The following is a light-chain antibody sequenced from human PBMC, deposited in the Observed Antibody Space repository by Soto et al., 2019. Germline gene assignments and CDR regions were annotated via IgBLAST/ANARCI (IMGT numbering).Light chain of an antibody. V-gene: IGKV3-11*01. CDR1: QSVYSY. Sequence: EIVLTQSPATLSLSPGERATLSCRASQSVYSYLVWYQQKPGQAPRLLIHDVSNRAVGIPARFSGSGSETDFTLTISSLEPEDSAVYSCQHRSNWLTFGGGTKVEIK. CDR3: QHRSNWLT. CDR2: DVS. J-gene: IGKJ4*01.